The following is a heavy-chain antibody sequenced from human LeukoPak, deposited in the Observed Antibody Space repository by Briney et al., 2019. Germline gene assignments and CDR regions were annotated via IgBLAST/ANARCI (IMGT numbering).Heavy chain of an antibody. V-gene: IGHV3-30*02. J-gene: IGHJ4*02. D-gene: IGHD6-13*01. CDR2: VQFDGSNK. CDR3: ATDPPGIASAGVNYYFDY. Sequence: GGSLRLSCAASGFTFSSYGIHWVRQAPGKGLDWVAFVQFDGSNKYYADSVKGRFTISRDNSKNTLYLQMNSLRTEDTTLYFCATDPPGIASAGVNYYFDYWGQGTLVTVSS. CDR1: GFTFSSYG.